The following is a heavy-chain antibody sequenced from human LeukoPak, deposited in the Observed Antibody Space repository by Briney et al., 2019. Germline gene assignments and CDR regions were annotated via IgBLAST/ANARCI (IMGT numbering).Heavy chain of an antibody. CDR2: IIPILDVT. V-gene: IGHV1-69*04. CDR1: GYTFTSYY. J-gene: IGHJ4*02. CDR3: ARGGGVDILTGFQY. D-gene: IGHD3-9*01. Sequence: WASVKVSCKASGYTFTSYYMHWVRQTPGQGLEWMGRIIPILDVTNYAQKFQGRVTITADQSTSTAYMELSSLRSEDTAVYYCARGGGVDILTGFQYWGQGTLVTVSS.